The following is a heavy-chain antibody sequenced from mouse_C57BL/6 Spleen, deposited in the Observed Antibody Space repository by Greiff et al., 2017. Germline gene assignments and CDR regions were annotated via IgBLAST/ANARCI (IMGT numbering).Heavy chain of an antibody. Sequence: VQLQQSGAELVRPGASVTLSCKASGYTFTDYEMHWVKQTPVHGLEWIGAIDPETGGTAYNQKFKGKAILTADKSSSTAYMELRSLTSEDSAVYDCTRRGVPYYAMDYWGQGTSVTVSS. V-gene: IGHV1-15*01. J-gene: IGHJ4*01. CDR3: TRRGVPYYAMDY. CDR2: IDPETGGT. D-gene: IGHD2-14*01. CDR1: GYTFTDYE.